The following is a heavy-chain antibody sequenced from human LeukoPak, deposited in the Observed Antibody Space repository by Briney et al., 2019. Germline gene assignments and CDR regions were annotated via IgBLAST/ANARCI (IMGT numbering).Heavy chain of an antibody. Sequence: QPGGSLRLSCAASGFIFSSYAMSWVRQAPGKGLEWVSSISISGGTTDYADSTKGRFTISRDNSKNTLSLQMNSLRVEDTAVYYCVRGPTPQDAFDIWGQGTMVTVSS. CDR3: VRGPTPQDAFDI. CDR1: GFIFSSYA. V-gene: IGHV3-23*01. CDR2: ISISGGTT. J-gene: IGHJ3*02.